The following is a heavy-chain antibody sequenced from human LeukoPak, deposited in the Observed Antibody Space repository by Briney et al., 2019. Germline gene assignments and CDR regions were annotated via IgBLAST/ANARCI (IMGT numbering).Heavy chain of an antibody. CDR3: AGGIAMVRGGDV. Sequence: PGGSLRLSCAASGLTFSTYWMTWVRQAPGKGLEWVANIKQGGSEKNYVESVKGRFTISRDNAKNSLYLQMNSLRVEDTAVYYCAGGIAMVRGGDVWGKGTTVTVSS. V-gene: IGHV3-7*01. D-gene: IGHD3-10*01. J-gene: IGHJ6*04. CDR1: GLTFSTYW. CDR2: IKQGGSEK.